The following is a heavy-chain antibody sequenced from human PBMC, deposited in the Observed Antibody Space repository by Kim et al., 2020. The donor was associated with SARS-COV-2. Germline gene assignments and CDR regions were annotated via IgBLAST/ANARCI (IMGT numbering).Heavy chain of an antibody. CDR1: GFTFSTHS. J-gene: IGHJ4*02. V-gene: IGHV3-23*01. Sequence: GGSLRLSCTASGFTFSTHSMSWVRQAPGEGLEWVSAITGNDGSTYYADSVRGRFTISRDNSKNTLSLQINSLRAEDTAVYFCEKLTDHWGQGTLVTVSA. D-gene: IGHD3-9*01. CDR2: ITGNDGST. CDR3: EKLTDH.